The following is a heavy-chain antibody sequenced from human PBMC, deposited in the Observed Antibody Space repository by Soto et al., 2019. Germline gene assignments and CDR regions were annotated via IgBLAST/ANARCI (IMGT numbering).Heavy chain of an antibody. CDR2: ISSSRNTI. V-gene: IGHV3-48*01. J-gene: IGHJ6*02. CDR1: GFTFSSYS. Sequence: PGGSLRLSCAASGFTFSSYSMNWVRQAPGKGLEWVSYISSSRNTIYYADFVKGRFTISRDNAKNSLYLQMNSLRAEDTAMYYCARDRLGSYGMDVWGQGTTVTVSS. CDR3: ARDRLGSYGMDV.